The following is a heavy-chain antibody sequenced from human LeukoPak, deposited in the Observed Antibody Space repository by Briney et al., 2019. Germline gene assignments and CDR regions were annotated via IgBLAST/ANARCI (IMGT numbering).Heavy chain of an antibody. V-gene: IGHV3-73*01. D-gene: IGHD6-19*01. J-gene: IGHJ4*02. CDR3: ARANRGVGAVAVGSFFLDY. CDR1: GFTFSGSA. Sequence: GGSLRLSCAASGFTFSGSAMHWVRQASGKGLEWVGRIRSKANSYATAYAASVKGRFTISRDDSKNTAYLQMNSLKTEDTAVYYCARANRGVGAVAVGSFFLDYWGQGTLVTVSS. CDR2: IRSKANSYAT.